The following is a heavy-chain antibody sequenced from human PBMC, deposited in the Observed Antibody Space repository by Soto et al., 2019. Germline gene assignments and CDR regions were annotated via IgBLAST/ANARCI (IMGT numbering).Heavy chain of an antibody. V-gene: IGHV3-30*18. CDR1: GFAFSSYA. J-gene: IGHJ6*02. D-gene: IGHD3-16*01. CDR2: ISYDGNYI. Sequence: QVQLVESGGGVVQPGASLRLSCEASGFAFSSYAMHWVRQAPGKGLEWVGVISYDGNYIYYADSVKGRFTISRDNSKNTLYVQVNSLRPEDTAGYYCAKGILSATIGPYAMDVWGQGTTVTVSS. CDR3: AKGILSATIGPYAMDV.